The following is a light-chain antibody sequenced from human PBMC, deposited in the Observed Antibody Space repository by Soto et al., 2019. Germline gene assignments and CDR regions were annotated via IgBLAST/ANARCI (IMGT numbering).Light chain of an antibody. Sequence: QSVLTQPPSVSGAPGQRVTISCTGSSSNIGAGYDVHWYQQLPGTAPKLLIYGNSNRPSGVPDRYSGSKSGTSASLAITGVQAEDEADYYCQSYDSSLSGSYVFRPGTKLTVL. CDR3: QSYDSSLSGSYV. CDR1: SSNIGAGYD. J-gene: IGLJ1*01. V-gene: IGLV1-40*01. CDR2: GNS.